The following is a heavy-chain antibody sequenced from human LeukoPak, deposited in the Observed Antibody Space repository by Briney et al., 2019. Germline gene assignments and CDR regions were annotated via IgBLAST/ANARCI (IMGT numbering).Heavy chain of an antibody. V-gene: IGHV3-23*01. CDR3: ASLYYYGSGSYPPFDY. D-gene: IGHD3-10*01. J-gene: IGHJ4*02. CDR2: ISGSGGST. Sequence: GGSLRLSCAASGFTFSSYAMSWVRQAPGKGLEWVSAISGSGGSTYYADSVKGRFTISRDNSKNTLYLQMNSLRAKDTAVYYCASLYYYGSGSYPPFDYWGQGTLVTVSS. CDR1: GFTFSSYA.